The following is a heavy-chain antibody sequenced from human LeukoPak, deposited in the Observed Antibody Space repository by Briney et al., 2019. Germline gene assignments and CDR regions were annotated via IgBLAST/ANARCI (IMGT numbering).Heavy chain of an antibody. J-gene: IGHJ4*02. Sequence: GGSLRLSCAASGFTFISYSMNWVRQAPGKGLEWVSSISSSSSYIYYADSVKGRFTISRDNSKNTLSLQMNSLRPEDTAVFYCAGSPRSGWYWFDYWGQGTLVTVSS. CDR3: AGSPRSGWYWFDY. D-gene: IGHD6-19*01. V-gene: IGHV3-21*01. CDR2: ISSSSSYI. CDR1: GFTFISYS.